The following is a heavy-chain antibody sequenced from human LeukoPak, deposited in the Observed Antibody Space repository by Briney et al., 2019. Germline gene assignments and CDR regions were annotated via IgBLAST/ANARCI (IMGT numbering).Heavy chain of an antibody. D-gene: IGHD3-10*01. CDR1: GFNFDDYG. CDR3: ARGGSGSYGDYFAS. CDR2: INWNAGST. Sequence: GGSLRLSCAASGFNFDDYGMSWVRQAPGKGLEWVSGINWNAGSTGYAASVKGRFTISRDSTKNSLYLQMNSLRAEDMALYYCARGGSGSYGDYFASWGQGTLVTVSS. J-gene: IGHJ4*02. V-gene: IGHV3-20*04.